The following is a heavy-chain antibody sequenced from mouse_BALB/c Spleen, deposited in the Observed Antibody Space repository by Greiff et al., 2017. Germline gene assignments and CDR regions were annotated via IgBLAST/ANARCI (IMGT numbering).Heavy chain of an antibody. J-gene: IGHJ4*01. V-gene: IGHV5-17*02. CDR1: GFTFSSFG. D-gene: IGHD2-10*02. CDR3: AREYGNYYAMDY. Sequence: EVKLVESGGGLVQPGGSRKLSCAASGFTFSSFGMHWVRQAPEKGLEWVAYISSGSSTIYYADTVKGRFTISRDNPKNTLFLQMTSLRSEDTAMDYCAREYGNYYAMDYWGQGTSVTVSS. CDR2: ISSGSSTI.